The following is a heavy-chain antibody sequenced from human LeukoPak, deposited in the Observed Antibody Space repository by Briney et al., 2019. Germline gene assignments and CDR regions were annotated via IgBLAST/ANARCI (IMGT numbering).Heavy chain of an antibody. CDR3: ARAVAGTNWFDP. D-gene: IGHD6-19*01. J-gene: IGHJ5*02. CDR2: MNPNSGNT. V-gene: IGHV1-8*01. Sequence: SVKVSCKASGYTFTSYDINWVRQATGQGLEWVGWMNPNSGNTGYAQKFQGRVTMTRNTSISTAYMELSSLRSEDTAVYYWARAVAGTNWFDPWGQGTLVTVSS. CDR1: GYTFTSYD.